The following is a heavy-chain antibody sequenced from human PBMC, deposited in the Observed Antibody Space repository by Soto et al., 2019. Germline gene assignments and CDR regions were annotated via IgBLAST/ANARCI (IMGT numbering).Heavy chain of an antibody. J-gene: IGHJ5*02. CDR1: GFTFSSYS. V-gene: IGHV3-48*01. CDR3: ARGLWFGELGWFDP. CDR2: ISSSSSTI. D-gene: IGHD3-10*01. Sequence: EVQLVESGGGLVQPGGSLRLSCAASGFTFSSYSMNWVRQAPGKGLEWVSYISSSSSTIYYADSVKGRFTISRDNAMTSLYLQLNSLRAEDTAVYYCARGLWFGELGWFDPWGQGTLVTVSS.